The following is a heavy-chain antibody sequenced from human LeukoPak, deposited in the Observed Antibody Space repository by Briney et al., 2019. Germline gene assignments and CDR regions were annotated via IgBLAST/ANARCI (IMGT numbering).Heavy chain of an antibody. Sequence: GGSLRLSCTASGFTFGDYAMSWFRQAPGKGLEWVGFIRSKAYGGTTEYAASVKGRFTISRDDSKSIAYLQMNSLKTEDTAVYYCTRDSKDSSGWYFPEETRDYYYGMDVWGQGTTVTVSS. CDR2: IRSKAYGGTT. CDR3: TRDSKDSSGWYFPEETRDYYYGMDV. V-gene: IGHV3-49*03. CDR1: GFTFGDYA. J-gene: IGHJ6*02. D-gene: IGHD6-19*01.